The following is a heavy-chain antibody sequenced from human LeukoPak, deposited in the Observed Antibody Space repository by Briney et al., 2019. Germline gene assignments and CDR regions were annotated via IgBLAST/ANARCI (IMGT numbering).Heavy chain of an antibody. J-gene: IGHJ4*02. CDR3: ARGSVEQLGSYFDY. V-gene: IGHV3-48*01. Sequence: GGSLRLSCAASGFTFSSYSMNWVRQAPGKGLEWVSYISSSSSTIYYADSVKGRFTISRDNAKNSLYLQMNSLRAEDTAVYYCARGSVEQLGSYFDYWGQGTLVTVSS. CDR1: GFTFSSYS. CDR2: ISSSSSTI. D-gene: IGHD6-6*01.